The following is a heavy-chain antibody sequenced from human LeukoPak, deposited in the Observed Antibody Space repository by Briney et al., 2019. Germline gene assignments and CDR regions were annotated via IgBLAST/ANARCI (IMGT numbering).Heavy chain of an antibody. CDR3: ARDGESAVEMATVDYYGMDV. CDR1: GYTFTSYG. J-gene: IGHJ6*02. V-gene: IGHV1-18*01. Sequence: ASVKVSCKASGYTFTSYGISWVRQAPGQGLEWMGWISAYNGSTNYAQKLQGRVTMTTDTSTSTAYMELRSLRSDDTAVYYCARDGESAVEMATVDYYGMDVWGQGTTVTVSS. CDR2: ISAYNGST. D-gene: IGHD5-24*01.